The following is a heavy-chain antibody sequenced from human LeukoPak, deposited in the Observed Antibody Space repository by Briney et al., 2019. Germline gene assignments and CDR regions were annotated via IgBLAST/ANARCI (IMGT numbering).Heavy chain of an antibody. CDR3: ARDPHDYGDYLYDY. CDR2: INGDGTST. CDR1: GFTFSSYW. J-gene: IGHJ4*02. Sequence: GGSLRLSCAASGFTFSSYWMHWVRQAPGKGLVWVSLINGDGTSTSHADSVKGRFTISRDNAKNTLYLQMNSLRAEDTAVYYCARDPHDYGDYLYDYWGQGTLVTVSS. V-gene: IGHV3-74*01. D-gene: IGHD4-17*01.